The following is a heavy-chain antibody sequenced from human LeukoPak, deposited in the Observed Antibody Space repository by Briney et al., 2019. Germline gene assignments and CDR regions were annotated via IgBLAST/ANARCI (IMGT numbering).Heavy chain of an antibody. J-gene: IGHJ5*02. D-gene: IGHD1-26*01. CDR1: GFTFSSYA. V-gene: IGHV3-23*01. CDR3: AKDPYSGSYSHWFDP. Sequence: GGSLRLSCAASGFTFSSYAMSWVRQAPGKGLEWVSAIRGSGGSTYYADSVKGRFTISRDNSKNTLYLQMNSLRAEDTAVYYCAKDPYSGSYSHWFDPWGQGTLVTVSS. CDR2: IRGSGGST.